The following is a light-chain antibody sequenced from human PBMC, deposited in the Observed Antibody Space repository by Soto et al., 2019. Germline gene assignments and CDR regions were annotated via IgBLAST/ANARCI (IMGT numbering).Light chain of an antibody. J-gene: IGLJ1*01. CDR1: SSNIGSNT. CDR2: SNN. V-gene: IGLV1-44*01. Sequence: QSVRTQPPSASGTPGQRGTISCSGSSSNIGSNTVNWYQQLPGPAPKLLIYSNNQRPSGVPDRFSGSKSGTSASLAISGLQSEDEADYYCAAWDDSLNGYVFGTGTKVTVL. CDR3: AAWDDSLNGYV.